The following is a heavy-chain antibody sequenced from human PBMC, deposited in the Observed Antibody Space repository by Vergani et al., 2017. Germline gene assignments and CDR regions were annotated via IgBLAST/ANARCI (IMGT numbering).Heavy chain of an antibody. V-gene: IGHV4-31*03. Sequence: QVQLQESGPGLVKPSQTLSLTCSVSGDSLSSGVYYWNWIRQHPGKGLEWIWYIYSTGSTHHNPSLRRRSNMSVDTSKNQFSLKLNSVTAEDTAMYYCARLGGYDEGDAFRIGYFDSWVPGILVTVPS. CDR3: ARLGGYDEGDAFRIGYFDS. CDR1: GDSLSSGVYY. J-gene: IGHJ4*02. CDR2: IYSTGST. D-gene: IGHD3-22*01.